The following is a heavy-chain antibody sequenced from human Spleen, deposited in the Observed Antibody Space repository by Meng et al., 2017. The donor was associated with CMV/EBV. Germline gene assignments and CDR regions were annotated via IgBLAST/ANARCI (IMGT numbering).Heavy chain of an antibody. CDR2: IDWDDDK. CDR3: ARIPMSIAAAGKSRLYYYYGMDV. CDR1: GFSLSTSGMC. J-gene: IGHJ6*02. Sequence: SGPTLVKPTQTLTLTCTFSGFSLSTSGMCVSWVRQPPGKALEWLALIDWDDDKYYSTSLKTRLTISKDTSKNQVVLTMTNMDPVGTATYYCARIPMSIAAAGKSRLYYYYGMDVWGQGTTVTVSS. D-gene: IGHD6-13*01. V-gene: IGHV2-70*20.